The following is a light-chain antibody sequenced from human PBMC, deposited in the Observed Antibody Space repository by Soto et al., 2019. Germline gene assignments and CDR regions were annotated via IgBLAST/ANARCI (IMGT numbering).Light chain of an antibody. J-gene: IGKJ1*01. Sequence: ENVLRPCPGTLFLSPGERATLSXRASPPFTTCSLAWYQQKPGKAPSXXXDGXSSRATGSPDRFSGSGSATAFTPTISRLEPEYFAAYYWQQCGRASWTFGQGTKVDIK. CDR1: PPFTTCS. CDR2: GXS. CDR3: QQCGRASWT. V-gene: IGKV3-20*01.